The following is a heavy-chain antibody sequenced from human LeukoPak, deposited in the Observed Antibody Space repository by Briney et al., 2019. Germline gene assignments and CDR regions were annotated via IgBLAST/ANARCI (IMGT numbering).Heavy chain of an antibody. CDR2: INHSGST. CDR3: ARGLGANIAVAGTVGY. V-gene: IGHV4-34*01. J-gene: IGHJ4*02. Sequence: SETRSLTCAVDGGSFSGYYWSWIRQPPGNGLEWIGEINHSGSTNYNPSLKSRVTISVDTSKNQFSLKMSSVTAADTAVYYCARGLGANIAVAGTVGYWGQGTLVTVSS. CDR1: GGSFSGYY. D-gene: IGHD6-19*01.